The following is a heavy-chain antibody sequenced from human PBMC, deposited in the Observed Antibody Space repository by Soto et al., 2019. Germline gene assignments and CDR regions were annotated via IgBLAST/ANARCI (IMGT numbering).Heavy chain of an antibody. V-gene: IGHV4-59*12. J-gene: IGHJ6*03. Sequence: PSETLSLTCTVSGGSISSYYWSWIRQPPGKGLEWIGYIYYSGSTNYNPSLKSRVTISVDTSKNQFSLKLSSVTAADTAVYYCARGRGIAVAGHSKNYYYYYYMDVWGKGTTVTVSS. D-gene: IGHD6-19*01. CDR3: ARGRGIAVAGHSKNYYYYYYMDV. CDR1: GGSISSYY. CDR2: IYYSGST.